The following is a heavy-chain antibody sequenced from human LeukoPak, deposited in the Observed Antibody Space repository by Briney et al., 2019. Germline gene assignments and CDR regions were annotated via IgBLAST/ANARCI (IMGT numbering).Heavy chain of an antibody. D-gene: IGHD3-3*01. CDR2: IYYSGST. CDR1: GGSISSYY. Sequence: SETLSLTCTVSGGSISSYYWSWIRQPPGKGLEWIGYIYYSGSTNYNPSLKSRVTISVDTSKNQFSLELSSVTAADTAVYYCARYITIFDYWGQGTLVTVSS. J-gene: IGHJ4*02. V-gene: IGHV4-59*01. CDR3: ARYITIFDY.